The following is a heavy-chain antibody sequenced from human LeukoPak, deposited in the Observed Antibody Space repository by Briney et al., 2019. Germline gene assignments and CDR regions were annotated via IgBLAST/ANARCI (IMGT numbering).Heavy chain of an antibody. J-gene: IGHJ6*02. D-gene: IGHD3-10*01. CDR1: GFTFSSYA. CDR2: ISYDGSNK. V-gene: IGHV3-30-3*01. CDR3: ASQGGLLWFGELSGGMDV. Sequence: GRSLRLSCAASGFTFSSYAMNWVRQAPGKGLEWVAFISYDGSNKHYADSVKGRFTISRDNSKNTLYLQMNSLRAEDTAVYYCASQGGLLWFGELSGGMDVWGQGTTVTVSS.